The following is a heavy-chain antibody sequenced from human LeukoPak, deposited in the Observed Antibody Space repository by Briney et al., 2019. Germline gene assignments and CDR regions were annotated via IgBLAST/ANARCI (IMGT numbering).Heavy chain of an antibody. J-gene: IGHJ6*02. Sequence: SETLSLTCTVSGGSISSYYWSWIRQPAGKRLEWIGRIYTSGSTNYNPSLKSRLTMSVDTSENQFSLKLSSVTAADTAVYYCAREGTSGWYDGYYFYGMYVWGQGTTVTVSS. CDR2: IYTSGST. V-gene: IGHV4-4*07. CDR3: AREGTSGWYDGYYFYGMYV. CDR1: GGSISSYY. D-gene: IGHD6-19*01.